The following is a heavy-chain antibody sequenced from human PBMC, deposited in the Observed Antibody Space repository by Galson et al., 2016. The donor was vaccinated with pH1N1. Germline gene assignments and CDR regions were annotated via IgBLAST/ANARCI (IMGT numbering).Heavy chain of an antibody. CDR1: GRIFSSFA. CDR3: ARGGYSGYDNCSGAFDI. J-gene: IGHJ3*02. Sequence: SVKVSCKASGRIFSSFAISWVRQAPGQGLDWVGRIMPMFGTVNYAQNFQGRVTITADESTSTAKLELSSLRSEDTAVEYCARGGYSGYDNCSGAFDIWGQGTIVTVSS. CDR2: IMPMFGTV. V-gene: IGHV1-69*13. D-gene: IGHD5-12*01.